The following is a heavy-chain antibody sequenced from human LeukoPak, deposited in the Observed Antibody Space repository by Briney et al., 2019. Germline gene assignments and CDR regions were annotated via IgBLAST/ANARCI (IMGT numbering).Heavy chain of an antibody. CDR1: GFTFSSYG. CDR3: AKDFLFSAAGTSSFDY. Sequence: GGSLRLSCAASGFTFSSYGMHWVRQAPGKGLEWVAFIRYDGSNKYYADSVKGRFTISRDNSKNTLYLQMNSLRAEDTAVYYCAKDFLFSAAGTSSFDYWGQGPLVTVSS. CDR2: IRYDGSNK. J-gene: IGHJ4*02. D-gene: IGHD3-3*01. V-gene: IGHV3-30*02.